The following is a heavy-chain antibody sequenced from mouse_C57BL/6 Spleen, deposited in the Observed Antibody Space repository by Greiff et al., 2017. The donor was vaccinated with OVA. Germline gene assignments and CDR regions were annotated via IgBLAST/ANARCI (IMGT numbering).Heavy chain of an antibody. CDR3: ARGAWSYYFDY. J-gene: IGHJ2*01. CDR2: ISSGSSTI. Sequence: EVHLVESGGGLVKPGGSLKLSCAASGFTFSDYGMHWVRQAPEKGLEWVAYISSGSSTIYYADTVKGRFTISRDNAKNTLFLQMTSLRSEATAMYYCARGAWSYYFDYWGQGTTLTVSS. V-gene: IGHV5-17*01. CDR1: GFTFSDYG.